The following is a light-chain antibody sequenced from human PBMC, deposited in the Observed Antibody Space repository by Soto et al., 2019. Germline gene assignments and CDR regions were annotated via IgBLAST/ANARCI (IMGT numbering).Light chain of an antibody. J-gene: IGLJ3*02. CDR1: SSDVGGYNY. V-gene: IGLV2-8*01. Sequence: QSALTQPPSASGSTGQSVTISCTGTSSDVGGYNYVSWYQQHPGKAPKLMIYEVSRQPSGVPDRFSGSKSGNTASLTVSGLQAEDETDYYCSSYAGSNNRVFGGGTKLTVL. CDR2: EVS. CDR3: SSYAGSNNRV.